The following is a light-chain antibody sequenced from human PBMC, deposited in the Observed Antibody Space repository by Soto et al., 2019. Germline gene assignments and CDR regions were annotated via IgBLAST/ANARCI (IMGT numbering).Light chain of an antibody. Sequence: QSVLTQPASLSGSPGQSITISCTGTSSDIGAYDYVSWFQQHPGKAPKLMIYEVTRRPSGVPDRFSGSKSGNTASLNVSGLQAEDEADYYCCSYADNTDYVFGTGTKV. J-gene: IGLJ1*01. CDR3: CSYADNTDYV. CDR2: EVT. CDR1: SSDIGAYDY. V-gene: IGLV2-8*01.